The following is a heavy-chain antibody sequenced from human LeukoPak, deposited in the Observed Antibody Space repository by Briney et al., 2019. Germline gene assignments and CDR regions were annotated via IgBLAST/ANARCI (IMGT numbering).Heavy chain of an antibody. Sequence: ASVKVSCKASGYTFTSYGISWVRQAPGQGLEWMGWISAYNGNTNYAQKLQGRVTMTTDTSTSTAYMELRSLRSDDTAVYYCAREPIFGVVPRPYYFDYWGQGTLVTVSS. CDR1: GYTFTSYG. V-gene: IGHV1-18*01. CDR3: AREPIFGVVPRPYYFDY. D-gene: IGHD3-3*01. CDR2: ISAYNGNT. J-gene: IGHJ4*02.